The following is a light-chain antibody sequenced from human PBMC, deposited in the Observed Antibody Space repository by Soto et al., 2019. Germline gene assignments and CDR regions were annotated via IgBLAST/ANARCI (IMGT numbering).Light chain of an antibody. Sequence: QSVLTQPASVSASPGQSITIPCTGTSSDVGSYNLVSWFQQHPGKVPKLLIYEGTKRPSGLSDRFSGSKSGTTASLTISGLQAEDEAHYYCASYLTTSPLEVFGTGTKV. CDR2: EGT. J-gene: IGLJ1*01. CDR3: ASYLTTSPLEV. V-gene: IGLV2-14*02. CDR1: SSDVGSYNL.